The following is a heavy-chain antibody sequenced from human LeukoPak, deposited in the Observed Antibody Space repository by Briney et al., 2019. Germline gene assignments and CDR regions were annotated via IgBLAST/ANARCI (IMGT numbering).Heavy chain of an antibody. D-gene: IGHD3-16*02. Sequence: GASVKVSCKASGYTFTSYDINWVRQATGQGLEWMGWMNPNSGNTGYAQKFQGRVTMTRNTSISTAYMELSSLRSEDTAVYYCASGIGYVWGSYRLGFDPWGQGTLVTVSS. CDR3: ASGIGYVWGSYRLGFDP. J-gene: IGHJ5*02. CDR2: MNPNSGNT. CDR1: GYTFTSYD. V-gene: IGHV1-8*01.